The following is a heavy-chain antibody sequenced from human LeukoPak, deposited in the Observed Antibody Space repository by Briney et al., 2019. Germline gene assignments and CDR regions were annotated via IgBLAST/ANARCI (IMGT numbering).Heavy chain of an antibody. CDR2: ISSSGSTI. Sequence: PGGSLRLSCAASGFTFSDYYMSWIRQAPGKGLEWVSYISSSGSTIYYADSVKGRFTISRDNAKNSLYLQMNSLRAEDTAVYYCAKLQSDGLRTYYGMDVWGQGTTVTVSS. CDR3: AKLQSDGLRTYYGMDV. D-gene: IGHD4-23*01. CDR1: GFTFSDYY. V-gene: IGHV3-11*01. J-gene: IGHJ6*02.